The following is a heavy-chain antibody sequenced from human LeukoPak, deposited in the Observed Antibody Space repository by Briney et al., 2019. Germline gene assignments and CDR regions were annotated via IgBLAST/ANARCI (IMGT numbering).Heavy chain of an antibody. V-gene: IGHV3-74*03. Sequence: GGSLRLSCAASGFTIGRYWMHWVRQAPGKGLVWVSRSEGDDSTTTYADSAKGRFTVPRDTAKNTLYLQMNSLRVEDTAVYYCAKLDWLDPWGQGTLVTVSP. J-gene: IGHJ5*02. CDR2: SEGDDSTT. CDR3: AKLDWLDP. CDR1: GFTIGRYW.